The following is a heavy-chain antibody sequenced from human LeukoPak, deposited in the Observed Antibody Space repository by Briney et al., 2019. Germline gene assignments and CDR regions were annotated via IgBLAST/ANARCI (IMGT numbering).Heavy chain of an antibody. J-gene: IGHJ4*02. Sequence: PSETLSLTCTVSGGSISSYYWSWIRQPPGKGLEWIGYIYYSGSTNYNPSLKSRVTISVDTSKNQFSLKLSSVTAADTAVYYCARMDRMIVEALDYWGQGTLVTVSS. CDR3: ARMDRMIVEALDY. CDR1: GGSISSYY. D-gene: IGHD3-22*01. V-gene: IGHV4-59*08. CDR2: IYYSGST.